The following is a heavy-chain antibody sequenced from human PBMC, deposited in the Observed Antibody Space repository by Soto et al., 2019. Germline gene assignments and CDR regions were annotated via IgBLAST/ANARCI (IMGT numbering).Heavy chain of an antibody. D-gene: IGHD3-10*01. V-gene: IGHV4-39*01. J-gene: IGHJ5*01. CDR2: MHYTGST. CDR3: ATQYYFGIRGSNPSTSWFDS. CDR1: GGSISSSDYY. Sequence: SGTLCDTCAVSGGSISSSDYYWAWIRQSPGKGLEWIGSMHYTGSTYYNPSLKSRVTISVDTSTNQFSLNLKFVTAADATVYFCATQYYFGIRGSNPSTSWFDSPGQRTQVSVTS.